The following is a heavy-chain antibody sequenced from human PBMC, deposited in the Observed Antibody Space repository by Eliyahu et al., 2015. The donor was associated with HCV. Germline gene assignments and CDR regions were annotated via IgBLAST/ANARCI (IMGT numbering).Heavy chain of an antibody. D-gene: IGHD1-20*01. V-gene: IGHV3-9*01. CDR1: GFTFDDYA. Sequence: EVQLVESGGGLVQPGRSLRLSCAASGFTFDDYAMHWVRQAPGKGLEWVXGISWNSGSIGYADSVKGRFTISRDNAKNSLYLQMNSLRAEDTALYYCAKELYNWNPYGMDVWGQGTTVTVSS. CDR3: AKELYNWNPYGMDV. CDR2: ISWNSGSI. J-gene: IGHJ6*02.